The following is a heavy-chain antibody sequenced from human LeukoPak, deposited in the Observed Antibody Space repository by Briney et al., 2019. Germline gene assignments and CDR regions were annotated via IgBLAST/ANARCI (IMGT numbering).Heavy chain of an antibody. D-gene: IGHD6-19*01. CDR3: ASTIAVAGTGWFDP. V-gene: IGHV4-39*01. CDR1: GGSISSSSYY. J-gene: IGHJ5*02. CDR2: IYYSGST. Sequence: SQTLSLTCTVSGGSISSSSYYWGWLRQPPGKGLEWIGGIYYSGSTYYNPSLKSRVTISVDTSKNQFSLKLSSVTAADTAVYYCASTIAVAGTGWFDPWGQGTLVTVSS.